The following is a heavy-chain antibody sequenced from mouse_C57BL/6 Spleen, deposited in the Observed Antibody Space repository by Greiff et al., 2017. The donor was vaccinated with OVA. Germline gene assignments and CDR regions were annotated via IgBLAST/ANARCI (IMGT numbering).Heavy chain of an antibody. CDR3: AYDHLGLDY. V-gene: IGHV1-15*01. CDR1: GYTFTDYE. Sequence: QVQLQQSGAELVRPGASVTLSCKASGYTFTDYEMHWVKQTPVHGLEWIGAIDPETGGTAYNQKFKGKATLTADKSSSTAYMQLSSLTSEDSAVYFCAYDHLGLDYWGQGTTLTVSS. CDR2: IDPETGGT. D-gene: IGHD2-10*02. J-gene: IGHJ2*01.